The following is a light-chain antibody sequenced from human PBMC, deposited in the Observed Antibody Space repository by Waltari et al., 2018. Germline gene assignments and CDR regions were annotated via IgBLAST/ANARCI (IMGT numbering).Light chain of an antibody. CDR2: DVS. CDR1: SSDVGAYNY. J-gene: IGLJ2*01. CDR3: SSYMDTTTLEL. V-gene: IGLV2-14*03. Sequence: QSALTQPASVSGSPGQSITISCTGTSSDVGAYNYVSWYQQHPGKAPKLMIFDVSIRPSGLSNRFSGSKSGTTASLTISGLQAEDEADYYCSSYMDTTTLELFGGGTSLTVL.